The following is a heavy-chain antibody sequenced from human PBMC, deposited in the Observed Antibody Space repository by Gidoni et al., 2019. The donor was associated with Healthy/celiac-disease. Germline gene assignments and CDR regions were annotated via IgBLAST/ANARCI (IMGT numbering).Heavy chain of an antibody. V-gene: IGHV3-64D*06. CDR3: VKDLTVTSVY. D-gene: IGHD4-17*01. CDR2: ISSNGGST. CDR1: GFTVSSHA. Sequence: EVQLVESGGGLVQPGGSLRVSGSAYGFTVSSHAMHWVRQVPGKGMEYVSAISSNGGSTYYADSVKGRFTISRDNSKNTLYLQMSSLRAEDTAVYYCVKDLTVTSVYWGQGTLVTVSS. J-gene: IGHJ4*02.